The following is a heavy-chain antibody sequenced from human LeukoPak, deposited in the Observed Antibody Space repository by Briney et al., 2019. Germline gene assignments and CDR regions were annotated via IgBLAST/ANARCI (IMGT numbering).Heavy chain of an antibody. CDR2: ISYDGSNK. V-gene: IGHV3-30-3*01. CDR1: GFTFSSYA. D-gene: IGHD6-19*01. CDR3: ARDRRLSGWGGDY. Sequence: GGSLRLSCAASGFTFSSYAMHWVRQAPGKGLEWVAVISYDGSNKYYADSVKGRFTISRDNSKNTLYLQMNSLRAEDTAVYYCARDRRLSGWGGDYWGQGTLVTVSS. J-gene: IGHJ4*02.